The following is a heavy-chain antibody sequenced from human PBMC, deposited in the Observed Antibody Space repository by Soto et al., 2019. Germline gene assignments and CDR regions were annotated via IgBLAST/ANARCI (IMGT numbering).Heavy chain of an antibody. CDR1: DGSISPYY. V-gene: IGHV4-59*08. CDR2: ISYSGST. CDR3: GRLTKVATFRNYYYYYMDV. Sequence: SETLSLTCTVSDGSISPYYWSWIRQPPGKGLEWIGYISYSGSTNYSPSLKSRVTISLDTSKSQFSLKLSSVTAADTAVYYCGRLTKVATFRNYYYYYMDVWGKGTTVTVSS. D-gene: IGHD5-12*01. J-gene: IGHJ6*03.